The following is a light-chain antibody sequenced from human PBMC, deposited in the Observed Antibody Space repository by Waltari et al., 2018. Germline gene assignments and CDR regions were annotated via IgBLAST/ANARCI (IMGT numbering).Light chain of an antibody. CDR1: QSVSSN. CDR2: GAS. V-gene: IGKV3-15*01. CDR3: QQYNDWPRT. Sequence: EIVMTRSPATLSVSPGERATLPCRASQSVSSNLAWYQQKPGQSPRLLIYGASTRATGIAARFSGSGSGTEFTLTISSLQSEDFALYYCQQYNDWPRTFGQGTKVEI. J-gene: IGKJ1*01.